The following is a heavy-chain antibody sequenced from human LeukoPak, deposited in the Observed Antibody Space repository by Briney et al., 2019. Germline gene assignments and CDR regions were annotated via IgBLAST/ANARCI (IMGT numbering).Heavy chain of an antibody. V-gene: IGHV4-61*01. CDR3: ARDTNGVDV. J-gene: IGHJ6*02. CDR1: DGSVSRGSYY. CDR2: IFYTGST. D-gene: IGHD1-1*01. Sequence: SETLSLTCTVSDGSVSRGSYYWSWIRQSPGKGLEWIGHIFYTGSTNYSPSLKSRVTISIDTSKNQFSLKLSSVTAADTAVYYCARDTNGVDVWGQGTTVTVSS.